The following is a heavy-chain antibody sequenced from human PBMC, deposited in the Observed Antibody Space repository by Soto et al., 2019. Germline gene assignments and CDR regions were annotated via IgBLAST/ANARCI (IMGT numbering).Heavy chain of an antibody. CDR3: AREMYTIRGSPFDY. V-gene: IGHV1-46*01. J-gene: IGHJ4*02. CDR1: GYPFTSYY. Sequence: ASVKVSCKAPGYPFTSYYVHWVRQAPGQGLEWMGFINTSDGSTSYPQKFQGRVTMTRDTSTSTVYVEVSSPRSEDTAVYYCAREMYTIRGSPFDYWGQRTLVTVSS. CDR2: INTSDGST. D-gene: IGHD3-16*01.